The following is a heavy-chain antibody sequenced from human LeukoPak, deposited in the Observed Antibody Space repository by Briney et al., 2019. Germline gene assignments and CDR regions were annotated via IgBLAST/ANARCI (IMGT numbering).Heavy chain of an antibody. V-gene: IGHV3-23*01. D-gene: IGHD3-22*01. CDR1: GFTFSSYA. Sequence: GGSLRLSCAASGFTFSSYAINWVRQAPGKGLEWVSGISGGGSSTYYADSVKGRFAISGDDAKNTLYLQMNNLRAEDTAVYYCAKVRSIGRRFGYFDYWGQGTLVTVSS. CDR2: ISGGGSST. CDR3: AKVRSIGRRFGYFDY. J-gene: IGHJ4*02.